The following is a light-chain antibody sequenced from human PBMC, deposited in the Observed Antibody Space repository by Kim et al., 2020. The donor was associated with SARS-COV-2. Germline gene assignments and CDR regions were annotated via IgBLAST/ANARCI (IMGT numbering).Light chain of an antibody. CDR3: FLSYSGARV. Sequence: PGGTVTLTCGSSAGGVTSAHYPYWLQQKPGQAPRTMIYDTRNKHSWAPARFSGSLLGGKAALTLSAAQPEDEADYYCFLSYSGARVFGGGTKLTVL. J-gene: IGLJ3*02. CDR2: DTR. CDR1: AGGVTSAHY. V-gene: IGLV7-46*01.